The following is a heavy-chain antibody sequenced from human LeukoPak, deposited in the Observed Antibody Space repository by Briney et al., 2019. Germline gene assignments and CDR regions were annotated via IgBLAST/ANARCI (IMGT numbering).Heavy chain of an antibody. CDR3: PRCGGKLREAGSEFDY. V-gene: IGHV4-39*01. CDR2: IYYSGST. D-gene: IGHD1-26*01. Sequence: PSETLSLTCTVSGCSISSSSYYWVGIRQPPGKGLEGSGSIYYSGSTYYNPSLKSRVTISVDTSKNQFSLKLSSATAADTAVYSCPRCGGKLREAGSEFDYWGQGTLVTVSS. J-gene: IGHJ4*02. CDR1: GCSISSSSYY.